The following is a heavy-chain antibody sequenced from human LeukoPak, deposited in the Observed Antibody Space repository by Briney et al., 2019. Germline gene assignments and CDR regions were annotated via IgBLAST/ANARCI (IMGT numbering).Heavy chain of an antibody. CDR2: IYPGDSDT. D-gene: IGHD6-13*01. V-gene: IGHV5-51*01. Sequence: GESLKISCQGSGYSFTSYWIGWVRQMPGKGLEWMGIIYPGDSDTPYSPSFQGQVTISADKSISTAYLQWSSLKASDSAMYYCGRIPAAGSLKGSFDIWGQGTMVTVSS. CDR3: GRIPAAGSLKGSFDI. CDR1: GYSFTSYW. J-gene: IGHJ3*02.